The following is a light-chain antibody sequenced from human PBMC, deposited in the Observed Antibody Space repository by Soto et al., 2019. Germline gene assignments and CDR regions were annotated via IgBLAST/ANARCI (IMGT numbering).Light chain of an antibody. Sequence: AIQITQSPSSLSASVGDRVTITCRASQAIREDLSWYQQKPGKAPTVLISAASTLESGVPLRFSGSGSGIDFTLTISSLQPEDVATYYCLQDYTFPYTFGQGTKLEIK. CDR3: LQDYTFPYT. J-gene: IGKJ2*01. V-gene: IGKV1-6*01. CDR1: QAIRED. CDR2: AAS.